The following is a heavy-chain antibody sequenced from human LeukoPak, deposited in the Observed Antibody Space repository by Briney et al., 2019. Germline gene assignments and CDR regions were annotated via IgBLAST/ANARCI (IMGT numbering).Heavy chain of an antibody. CDR1: GGTFISYA. CDR2: IIPIFGTA. J-gene: IGHJ4*02. Sequence: ASVEVSCKASGGTFISYAISWVRQAPGQGLEWMGGIIPIFGTANYAQKFQGRVTITADESTSTVYMELNSLRSEDTAIYYCARGWLAETTVVTPYNYWGQGTLVTVSS. V-gene: IGHV1-69*13. D-gene: IGHD4-23*01. CDR3: ARGWLAETTVVTPYNY.